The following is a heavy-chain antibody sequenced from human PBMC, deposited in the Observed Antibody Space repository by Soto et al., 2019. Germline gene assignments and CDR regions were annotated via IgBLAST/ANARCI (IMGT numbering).Heavy chain of an antibody. Sequence: GGSLRLSCAASGFSFSSHSFNRVRQAPGQGLEWVAYISSRSSLILYADSVRGRFVISRDNALNSLYLQMNSPRDEDTAIYYCARERGEYDSGWYIDRWGQGTPVTVSS. CDR3: ARERGEYDSGWYIDR. J-gene: IGHJ5*02. D-gene: IGHD6-19*01. V-gene: IGHV3-21*06. CDR2: ISSRSSLI. CDR1: GFSFSSHS.